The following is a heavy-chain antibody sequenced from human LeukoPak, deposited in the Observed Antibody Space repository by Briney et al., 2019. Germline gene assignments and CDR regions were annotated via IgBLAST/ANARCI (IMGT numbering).Heavy chain of an antibody. CDR3: ARDFSTEDDY. CDR1: GGSVGSGSYY. J-gene: IGHJ4*02. V-gene: IGHV4-61*01. Sequence: SETLSLTCTVSGGSVGSGSYYWSWIRQPPGKGLDWIGYIYYSGSTNYNPSLKSRVTISVDTSKNQFSLKLSSVTAADTAVYYCARDFSTEDDYWGQGTLVTVSS. CDR2: IYYSGST. D-gene: IGHD1-14*01.